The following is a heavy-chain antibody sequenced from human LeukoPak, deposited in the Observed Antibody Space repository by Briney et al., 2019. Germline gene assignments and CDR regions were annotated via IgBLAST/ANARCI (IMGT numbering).Heavy chain of an antibody. V-gene: IGHV5-51*01. D-gene: IGHD3-10*01. CDR1: GYSFTNYW. Sequence: GESLKISCKGSGYSFTNYWIGWVRQMAGEGLEWMGTINPADSDARYSLSSRGQVTISTDKSISTAYLQWSSLEASDTAMYYCARRIYAGSGSWFYWGQGTLVTVSS. J-gene: IGHJ4*02. CDR2: INPADSDA. CDR3: ARRIYAGSGSWFY.